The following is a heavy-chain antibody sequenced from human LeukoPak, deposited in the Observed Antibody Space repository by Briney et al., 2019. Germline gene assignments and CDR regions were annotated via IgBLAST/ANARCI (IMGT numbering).Heavy chain of an antibody. CDR1: GFSFSSYT. CDR2: ISSRSDGT. J-gene: IGHJ3*02. D-gene: IGHD6-6*01. CDR3: ASGLSSIAARNAFDI. V-gene: IGHV3-23*01. Sequence: GSLRLSCAASGFSFSSYTMSWVRQAPGKGLEWVSAISSRSDGTWNVDSVRGRFTISRDNAKNTMYLQMNSLRAEDTAVYYCASGLSSIAARNAFDIWGQGTMVTVSS.